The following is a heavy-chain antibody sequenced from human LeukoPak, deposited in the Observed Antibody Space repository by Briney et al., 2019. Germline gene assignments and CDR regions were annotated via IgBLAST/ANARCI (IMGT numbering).Heavy chain of an antibody. CDR1: GFSLSGYG. V-gene: IGHV3-30*19. J-gene: IGHJ4*02. CDR3: ARTGDGILTGFDY. CDR2: ISYDGSNK. D-gene: IGHD3-9*01. Sequence: GGSLRLSCEASGFSLSGYGMHWVRQAPGKGLEWVAVISYDGSNKYYADSVKGRFTISRDNSKNTLYLQMNSLRAEDTAVYYCARTGDGILTGFDYWGQGTLVTVSS.